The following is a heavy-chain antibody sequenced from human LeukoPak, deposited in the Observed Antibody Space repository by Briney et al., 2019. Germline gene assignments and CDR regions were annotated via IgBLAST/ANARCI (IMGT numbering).Heavy chain of an antibody. V-gene: IGHV1-46*01. J-gene: IGHJ4*02. Sequence: EASVNVSCKVSGYSFTSNYIHWVRQAPGQGLEWMGIIYPRDGSTSYAQRFQDRVTVTRDTSTSTVHMELSGLRSEDTAVYYCARDQEGFDYWGQGTLVTVSS. CDR3: ARDQEGFDY. CDR2: IYPRDGST. CDR1: GYSFTSNY.